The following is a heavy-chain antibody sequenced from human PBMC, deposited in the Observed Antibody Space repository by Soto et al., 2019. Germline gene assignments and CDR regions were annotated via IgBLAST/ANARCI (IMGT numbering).Heavy chain of an antibody. CDR3: TRPGPLTTVTPYASDV. J-gene: IGHJ3*01. Sequence: EVQILEFGGGLVQPGGSLKLSCAASGFTFSGSAMHWVRQAPGKGLEWVGRIRSKVHNYATVYAASVKGRFTISRDDSDKRAYLQMNSMKFEDTAVYYCTRPGPLTTVTPYASDVWGQGTMVTVSS. CDR1: GFTFSGSA. CDR2: IRSKVHNYAT. V-gene: IGHV3-73*01. D-gene: IGHD4-17*01.